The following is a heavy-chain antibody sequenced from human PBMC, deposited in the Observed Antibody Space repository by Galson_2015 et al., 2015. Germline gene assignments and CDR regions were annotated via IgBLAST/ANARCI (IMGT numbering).Heavy chain of an antibody. CDR3: ASLPYSSSWYVADDY. V-gene: IGHV3-33*01. Sequence: SLRLSCAASGFTFSSYGMHWVRQAPGKGLEWVAVIWYDGSNKYYADSVKGRFTISRDNSKNTLYLQMNSLRAEDTAVYYCASLPYSSSWYVADDYWGQGTLVTVSS. J-gene: IGHJ4*02. CDR2: IWYDGSNK. D-gene: IGHD6-13*01. CDR1: GFTFSSYG.